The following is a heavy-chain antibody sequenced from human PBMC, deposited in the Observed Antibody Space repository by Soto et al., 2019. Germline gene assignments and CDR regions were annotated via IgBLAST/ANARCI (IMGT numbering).Heavy chain of an antibody. Sequence: QVQLVESGGGVVQPGRSLRLSCAASGFTFSSYGMHWVRQAPGKGLEWVAVIWYDGSNKYYADSVKGRFTISRDNSKNTLYLQMNSLRAEDTAVYYCARDWLGYCSGGSCSPDYWGQGTLVTVSS. V-gene: IGHV3-33*01. CDR2: IWYDGSNK. CDR1: GFTFSSYG. CDR3: ARDWLGYCSGGSCSPDY. J-gene: IGHJ4*02. D-gene: IGHD2-15*01.